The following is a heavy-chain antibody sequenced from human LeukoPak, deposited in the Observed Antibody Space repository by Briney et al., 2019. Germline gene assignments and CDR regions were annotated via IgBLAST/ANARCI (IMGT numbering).Heavy chain of an antibody. CDR1: GFTFRNYA. V-gene: IGHV3-23*01. CDR3: ARIYSGSSSWYDY. Sequence: PGGSLRLSCAASGFTFRNYAMSWVRQAPGKGLEWVSIISDSGDSTYYADSVKGRFTISRDTSMNTLYLQMNSLRADDTAIYYCARIYSGSSSWYDYWGQGTLVTVSS. J-gene: IGHJ4*02. CDR2: ISDSGDST. D-gene: IGHD1-26*01.